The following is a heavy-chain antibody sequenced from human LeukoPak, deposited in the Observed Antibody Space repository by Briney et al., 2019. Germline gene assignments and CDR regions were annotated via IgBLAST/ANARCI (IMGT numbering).Heavy chain of an antibody. CDR3: ARHRYSSSRYY. CDR2: IYYSGST. V-gene: IGHV4-39*01. CDR1: GGSISSSSYS. Sequence: SEPLSLTCTVSGGSISSSSYSWGWIRQPPGKGLEWIGSIYYSGSTYYNPSLKSRVTISVDTSKNQFSLKLSAVTAADTAVYYCARHRYSSSRYYWGQGTLVTVSS. J-gene: IGHJ4*02. D-gene: IGHD6-13*01.